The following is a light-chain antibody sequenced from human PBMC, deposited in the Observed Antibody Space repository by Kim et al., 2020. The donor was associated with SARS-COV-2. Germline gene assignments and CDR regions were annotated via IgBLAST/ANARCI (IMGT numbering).Light chain of an antibody. CDR1: QSIKNR. V-gene: IGKV1-5*01. CDR3: QQYYSYWT. Sequence: SASVGDSDTITCRASQSIKNRVAWYQQHPGAAPKLLISEASTLESGVPSRFSAGGSGTEFTLTITSLQPDDFATYYCQQYYSYWTFGQGTKVDIK. CDR2: EAS. J-gene: IGKJ1*01.